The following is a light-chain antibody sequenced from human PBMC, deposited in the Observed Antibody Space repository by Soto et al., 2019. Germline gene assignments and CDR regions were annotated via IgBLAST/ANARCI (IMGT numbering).Light chain of an antibody. J-gene: IGKJ4*01. Sequence: EIVLTQSPGTLSLSPGDRATLSCRASQSLTSSFLAWYQQKPGQTPRLLIYGASIRATDIPDRFSGSGSGTDFTLTISRLEPEDFAVYFCQQYGRLPLSFGGGTKVDIK. CDR2: GAS. CDR3: QQYGRLPLS. V-gene: IGKV3-20*01. CDR1: QSLTSSF.